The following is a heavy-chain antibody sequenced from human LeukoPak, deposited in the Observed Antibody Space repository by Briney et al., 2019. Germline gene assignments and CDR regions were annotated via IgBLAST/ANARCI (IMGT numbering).Heavy chain of an antibody. J-gene: IGHJ4*02. D-gene: IGHD6-19*01. CDR3: TRGAYSSGWAYFDH. CDR2: ISFSVNTK. V-gene: IGHV3-48*04. Sequence: GGSLRLSCAASGFTFSDYSMNWVRQAPGKGLEWVSYISFSVNTKYYGDSVKGRFTISRDNAKNSLYLHMDSLRAEDTAVYYCTRGAYSSGWAYFDHWGQETLVTVSS. CDR1: GFTFSDYS.